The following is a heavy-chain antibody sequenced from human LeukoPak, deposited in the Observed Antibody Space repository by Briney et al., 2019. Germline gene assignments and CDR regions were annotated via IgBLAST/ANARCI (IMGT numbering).Heavy chain of an antibody. CDR1: GFTFSSYG. D-gene: IGHD2-2*01. V-gene: IGHV3-30*03. J-gene: IGHJ4*02. CDR2: ISYDGSNK. CDR3: ARDKYLYCSSTSCRTFDY. Sequence: PGRSLRLSCAASGFTFSSYGMHWVRQAPGKGLEWVAVISYDGSNKYYADSVKGRFTISRDNSKNTLYLQMNSLRAEDTAVYYCARDKYLYCSSTSCRTFDYWGEGTLVTVSS.